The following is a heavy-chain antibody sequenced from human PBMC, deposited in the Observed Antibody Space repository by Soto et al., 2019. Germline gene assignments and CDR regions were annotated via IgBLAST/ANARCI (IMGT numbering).Heavy chain of an antibody. CDR1: GYTFSGYG. J-gene: IGHJ6*03. CDR3: ASDYGSGSYHANYYYYYYMDV. V-gene: IGHV1-18*01. CDR2: INPNNGNT. D-gene: IGHD3-10*01. Sequence: ASVKVSCKASGYTFSGYGISWVRQAPGQGLEWMGWINPNNGNTNYAQNFQGRVTVTTDTSTSTAYLELRSLRSDDTAVYYCASDYGSGSYHANYYYYYYMDVWGKGTTVTVSS.